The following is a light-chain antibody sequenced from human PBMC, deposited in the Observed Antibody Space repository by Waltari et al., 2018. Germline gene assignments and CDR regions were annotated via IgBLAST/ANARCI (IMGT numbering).Light chain of an antibody. CDR3: QSHDANHYVV. J-gene: IGLJ2*01. CDR2: EDN. CDR1: SGSIASNY. Sequence: NFMLTQPHSVSESPGKTVTIPCTRSSGSIASNYEQWYQRRPGSVPTTVIYEDNQRPSGVPDRFSGSIDSSSNSASLTISGLQTEDEADYYCQSHDANHYVVFGGGTKVTVL. V-gene: IGLV6-57*03.